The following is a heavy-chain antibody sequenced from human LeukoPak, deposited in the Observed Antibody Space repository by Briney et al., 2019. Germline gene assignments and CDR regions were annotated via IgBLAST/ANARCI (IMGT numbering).Heavy chain of an antibody. J-gene: IGHJ4*02. V-gene: IGHV4-34*01. CDR3: ARGNDY. CDR2: INHSGST. CDR1: GGSFSDSY. Sequence: SETLSLTCGVYGGSFSDSYWSWIRQPPGKGLEWIGKINHSGSTNYKPSLKTRVTIAADTSKNHFSLKLSSVTAADTAVYYCARGNDYWGQGTLVTVSS.